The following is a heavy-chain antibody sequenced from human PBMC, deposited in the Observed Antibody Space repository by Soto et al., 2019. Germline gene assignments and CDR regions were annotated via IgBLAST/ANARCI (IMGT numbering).Heavy chain of an antibody. CDR1: RFTFSTYA. V-gene: IGHV3-23*01. Sequence: EVQLLESGGGLVQPGGSLRLSCAASRFTFSTYAMSWVRQAPGKGLEWVSGISGGGGDTSYADSVRGRFTCSRDTSKNTLYLQMNSLRAEDTALEYCAKSLFGGPDIWGQGTMVTVCS. D-gene: IGHD2-15*01. CDR2: ISGGGGDT. CDR3: AKSLFGGPDI. J-gene: IGHJ3*02.